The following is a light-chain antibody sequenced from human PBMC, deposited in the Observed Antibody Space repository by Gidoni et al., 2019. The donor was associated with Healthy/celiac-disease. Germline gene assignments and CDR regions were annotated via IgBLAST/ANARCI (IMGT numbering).Light chain of an antibody. CDR2: AAS. CDR1: QGIRND. Sequence: AIQMTQSPSSLSASVGDRVTITCRASQGIRNDLGWYQQKPGKAPKLLIYAASSLQSAVPSRFRGSGSGTDFTLTISSLQPEDFATYYCLQDYNYPRTFGQGTKVEIK. CDR3: LQDYNYPRT. V-gene: IGKV1-6*02. J-gene: IGKJ1*01.